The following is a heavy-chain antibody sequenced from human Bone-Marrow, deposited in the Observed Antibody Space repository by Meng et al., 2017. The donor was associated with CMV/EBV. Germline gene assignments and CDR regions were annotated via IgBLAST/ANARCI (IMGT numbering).Heavy chain of an antibody. V-gene: IGHV4-59*01. Sequence: SETLSLSCSVAGGAISSYYWSWIRQPPGKGLEWIGYIYYSGSTNYNPSLKSRVTISVDTSKNQFSLKLSSVTAADTAVYYCARDRLYCSSTSCPKINYYYGMDVWGEGTTVTVS. J-gene: IGHJ6*02. D-gene: IGHD2-2*01. CDR1: GGAISSYY. CDR2: IYYSGST. CDR3: ARDRLYCSSTSCPKINYYYGMDV.